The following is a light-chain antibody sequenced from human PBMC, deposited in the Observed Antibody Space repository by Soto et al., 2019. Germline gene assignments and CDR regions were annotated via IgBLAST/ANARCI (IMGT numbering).Light chain of an antibody. Sequence: DIQMTQSPSTLSESVGDRVTITCRASQSISSWLAWYQQKPGKAPKLLIYKASSLESGVPSRFSGSGSGTEFTLTISSLQPDDFATYCCQQYNSYPYTFGQGTKLEIK. V-gene: IGKV1-5*03. CDR1: QSISSW. CDR2: KAS. CDR3: QQYNSYPYT. J-gene: IGKJ2*01.